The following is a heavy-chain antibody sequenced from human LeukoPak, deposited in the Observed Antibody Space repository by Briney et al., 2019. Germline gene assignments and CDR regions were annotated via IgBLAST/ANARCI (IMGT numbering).Heavy chain of an antibody. D-gene: IGHD3-22*01. J-gene: IGHJ3*02. CDR1: GFTVSSNC. V-gene: IGHV3-53*01. CDR3: ARGGDSSGSIRSALDI. CDR2: IYSGGST. Sequence: GGSLRLSCAAAGFTVSSNCMSWVRQAPGKGLEWVSLIYSGGSTYYADSVKGRFTISRDNSKNTLYLQMNSLRAEDTAVYYCARGGDSSGSIRSALDIWGQGTMVTVSS.